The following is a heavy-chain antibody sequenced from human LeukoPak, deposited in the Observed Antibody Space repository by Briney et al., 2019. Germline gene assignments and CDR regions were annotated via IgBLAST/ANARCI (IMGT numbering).Heavy chain of an antibody. Sequence: SETLSLTCTVSGGSISSYYWSWIRQPPGKGLEWIGYIYYSGSTNYNPSLKSRVTISVDTSKNQFSLKLSSVTAADTAVYYCARVGDWNDLVFWGQGILVTVSS. CDR3: ARVGDWNDLVF. CDR2: IYYSGST. CDR1: GGSISSYY. D-gene: IGHD1-1*01. V-gene: IGHV4-59*01. J-gene: IGHJ4*02.